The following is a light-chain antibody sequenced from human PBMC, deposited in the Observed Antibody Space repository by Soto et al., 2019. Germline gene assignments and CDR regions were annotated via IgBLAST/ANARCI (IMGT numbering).Light chain of an antibody. V-gene: IGLV7-46*01. CDR1: TGTVTSGHN. Sequence: QAVVTQEPSLTVSPGGTVTLTCGSSTGTVTSGHNTYWLQQKPGQAPRTLIYDTSNKHSWTPARFSGSLLGGKAALTLSGAQPEDEAEYYCLLCYSGPWVFGGGTKLTVL. CDR3: LLCYSGPWV. CDR2: DTS. J-gene: IGLJ3*02.